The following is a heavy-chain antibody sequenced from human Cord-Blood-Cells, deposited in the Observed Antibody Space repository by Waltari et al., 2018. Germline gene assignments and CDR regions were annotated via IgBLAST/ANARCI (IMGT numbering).Heavy chain of an antibody. Sequence: QVQLVESGGGVVQPGRSLRLPCAASGFTFSTYGMHWVRQAPGKGLEWVAVISYDGSNKYYADSVKGRFTISRDNSKNTLYLQMNSLRAEDTAVYYCAKSYCSGGSCYFDYWGQGTLVTVSS. V-gene: IGHV3-30*18. CDR1: GFTFSTYG. CDR3: AKSYCSGGSCYFDY. CDR2: ISYDGSNK. D-gene: IGHD2-15*01. J-gene: IGHJ4*02.